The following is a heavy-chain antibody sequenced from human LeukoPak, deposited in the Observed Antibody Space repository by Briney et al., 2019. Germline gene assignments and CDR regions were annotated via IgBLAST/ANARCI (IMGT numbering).Heavy chain of an antibody. D-gene: IGHD1-26*01. Sequence: SETLSLTCTVSGYSISSGYYWGWIRPPPGKGLEWIGSIYHSGSTYYNPSLKSRVTISVDMSKNQFSLKLSSVTAADTAVYYCARDRSGSYGGFDYWGQGTLVTVSS. CDR3: ARDRSGSYGGFDY. V-gene: IGHV4-38-2*02. CDR2: IYHSGST. J-gene: IGHJ4*02. CDR1: GYSISSGYY.